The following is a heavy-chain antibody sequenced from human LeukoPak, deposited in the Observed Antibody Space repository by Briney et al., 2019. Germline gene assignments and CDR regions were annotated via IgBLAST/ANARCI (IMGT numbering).Heavy chain of an antibody. CDR2: ISRSGSTK. CDR3: ARVLRYCSGGNCYSGGLGYMDV. CDR1: GFTFSDYN. V-gene: IGHV3-11*01. J-gene: IGHJ6*03. Sequence: GGSLRLSCAASGFTFSDYNMRWIRQAPGKGLEWVPSISRSGSTKYYADSVKGRFTISRDNAKNSLFLQMNSLRAEDTAVYYCARVLRYCSGGNCYSGGLGYMDVWGKGTTVTISS. D-gene: IGHD2-15*01.